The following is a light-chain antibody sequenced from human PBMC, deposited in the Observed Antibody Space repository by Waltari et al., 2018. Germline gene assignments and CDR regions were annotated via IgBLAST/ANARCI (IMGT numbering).Light chain of an antibody. V-gene: IGKV1-5*03. CDR3: QQYNTYSS. CDR2: KAS. Sequence: DIQMTQSPSTLSASVGDTITITCRASQSISNYLAWYQQKPGKAPKLLIYKASSSGSGVPSRFSGSGSRTEFTITISSLQPDDFATYYCQQYNTYSSFGQGTKLEIK. J-gene: IGKJ2*03. CDR1: QSISNY.